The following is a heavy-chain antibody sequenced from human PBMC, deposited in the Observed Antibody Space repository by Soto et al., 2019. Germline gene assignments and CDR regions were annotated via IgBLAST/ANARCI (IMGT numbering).Heavy chain of an antibody. D-gene: IGHD6-6*01. CDR2: IYYSGST. J-gene: IGHJ4*02. CDR3: ARHGVEYSSSSYFDF. Sequence: QLQLQESGPGLVKPSETLSLTCTVSGGSISSSSYYWGWIRQPPGKGLEWIGSIYYSGSTYYNPSLKSRVTISVDTSKKQFSLKLSSVTAADTAVYYCARHGVEYSSSSYFDFWGQGTLVTVSS. V-gene: IGHV4-39*01. CDR1: GGSISSSSYY.